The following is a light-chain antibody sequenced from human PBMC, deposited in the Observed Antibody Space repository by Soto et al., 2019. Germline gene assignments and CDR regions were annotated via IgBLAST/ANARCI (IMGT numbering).Light chain of an antibody. CDR3: ASWDDNLNGPV. V-gene: IGLV2-14*01. CDR2: EVS. Sequence: QSALTQPASVSGSPGQSITISCTGTSSDVGRYNYVSWYQHHPGNAPKLIIYEVSNRPSGVSDRFSGSKSGSTASLTISGLQAEDEADYYCASWDDNLNGPVFGRGTKLTVL. CDR1: SSDVGRYNY. J-gene: IGLJ2*01.